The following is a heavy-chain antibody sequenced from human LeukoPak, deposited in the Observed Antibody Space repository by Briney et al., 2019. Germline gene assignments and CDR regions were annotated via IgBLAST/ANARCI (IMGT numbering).Heavy chain of an antibody. Sequence: ASVKVSCKASGYTFTNNYMHWVRQPPGQRLEWMGIINPSGGSTNYAQKFQGRVTTTRDTSTSIVYMERSGMRSEDTAVYYCSRTVGIVVVVVATLDYWGQGTLVTVSS. V-gene: IGHV1-46*01. CDR1: GYTFTNNY. D-gene: IGHD2-15*01. CDR3: SRTVGIVVVVVATLDY. J-gene: IGHJ4*02. CDR2: INPSGGST.